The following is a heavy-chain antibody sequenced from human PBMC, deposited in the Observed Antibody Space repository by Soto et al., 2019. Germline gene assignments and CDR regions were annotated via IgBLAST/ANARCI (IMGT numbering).Heavy chain of an antibody. V-gene: IGHV4-34*01. CDR3: ARGPSEFIVVGHYYGMDV. Sequence: QAQLQQWGAGLLEPSETLSLTCAVYGGSFRGYYWTWIRQAPGKGLEWIGEINHSGSTNYNPSLKSRVTISLDTSKHQFSLKLSSVTAADTAMYFCARGPSEFIVVGHYYGMDVWGQGTTVTVSS. CDR1: GGSFRGYY. J-gene: IGHJ6*02. D-gene: IGHD2-21*01. CDR2: INHSGST.